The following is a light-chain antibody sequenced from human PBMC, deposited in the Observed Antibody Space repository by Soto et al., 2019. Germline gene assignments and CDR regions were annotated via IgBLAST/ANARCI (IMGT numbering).Light chain of an antibody. CDR2: DVS. CDR1: SSDVGGYNY. Sequence: QSVLTQPRSVSGSPGQSVTISCTGTSSDVGGYNYVSWYQQHPGKAPTLMIYDVSKRPSGFPDRFSGSKSGNTASLTISGLQAEDEAYYSCCSNAGRSVVFGGGTKLTVL. CDR3: CSNAGRSVV. J-gene: IGLJ2*01. V-gene: IGLV2-11*01.